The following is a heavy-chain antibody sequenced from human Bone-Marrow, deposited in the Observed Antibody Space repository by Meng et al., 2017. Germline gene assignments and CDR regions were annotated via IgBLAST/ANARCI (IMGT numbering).Heavy chain of an antibody. D-gene: IGHD4-11*01. V-gene: IGHV4-34*01. Sequence: QVHLQHSGGGLLKPSETLSLTCVVSGGSFSDYYWSWIRQPPGKGLEWIGEINHSGSTNYNPSLEGRATISVDTSQNNLSLRLSSVTAADSAVYYCARGPTTMAHDFDYWGQGTLVTVSS. J-gene: IGHJ4*02. CDR1: GGSFSDYY. CDR2: INHSGST. CDR3: ARGPTTMAHDFDY.